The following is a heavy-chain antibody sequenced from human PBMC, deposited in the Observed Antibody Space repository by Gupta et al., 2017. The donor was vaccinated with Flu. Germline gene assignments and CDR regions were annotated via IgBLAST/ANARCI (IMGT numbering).Heavy chain of an antibody. Sequence: GRSTISRDNSRNTLDLQINSLRGDDTAVYYCAKEASASFSSHFDYWGQGTLVTVSS. D-gene: IGHD6-13*01. V-gene: IGHV3-30*02. J-gene: IGHJ4*02. CDR3: AKEASASFSSHFDY.